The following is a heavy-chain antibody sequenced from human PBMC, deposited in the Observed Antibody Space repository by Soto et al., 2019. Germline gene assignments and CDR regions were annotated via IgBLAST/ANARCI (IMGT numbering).Heavy chain of an antibody. CDR1: GYTFTSYY. CDR2: INPSGGST. V-gene: IGHV1-46*03. Sequence: ASVKVSCKASGYTFTSYYMHWVRQAPGQGLEWMGIINPSGGSTSYAQKFQGRVTMTRDTSTSTVYMELSSLRSEDTAVYYCARDPQYCSSTSCYEQYYFDYWGQGTLVTVSS. D-gene: IGHD2-2*01. J-gene: IGHJ4*02. CDR3: ARDPQYCSSTSCYEQYYFDY.